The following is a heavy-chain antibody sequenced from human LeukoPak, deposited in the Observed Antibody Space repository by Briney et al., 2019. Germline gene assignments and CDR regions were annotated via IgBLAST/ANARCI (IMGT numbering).Heavy chain of an antibody. D-gene: IGHD5-24*01. Sequence: ASVKVSCKASGYTFTGYYMHWVRQAPGQGLEWMGWINPNSGGTNYAQKFQGRVTMTRDTSISTTYMELSRLRSDDTAVYYCARRKMATNNLPTNDYYYYYYMDVWGKGTTVTISS. CDR3: ARRKMATNNLPTNDYYYYYYMDV. J-gene: IGHJ6*03. CDR2: INPNSGGT. V-gene: IGHV1-2*02. CDR1: GYTFTGYY.